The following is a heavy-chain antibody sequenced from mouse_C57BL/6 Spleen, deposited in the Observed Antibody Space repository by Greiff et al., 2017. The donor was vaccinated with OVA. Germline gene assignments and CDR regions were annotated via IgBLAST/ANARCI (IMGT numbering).Heavy chain of an antibody. V-gene: IGHV5-9*01. D-gene: IGHD2-5*01. J-gene: IGHJ3*01. CDR2: ISGGGGNT. CDR1: GFTFSSYT. Sequence: EVMLVESGGGLVKPGGSLKLSCAASGFTFSSYTMSWVRQTPEKRLEWVATISGGGGNTYYPDSVKGRFPISRDNAKNTLYLQMSSLRSEDTALYYCARQTYYSNYAWFAYWGQGTLVTVSA. CDR3: ARQTYYSNYAWFAY.